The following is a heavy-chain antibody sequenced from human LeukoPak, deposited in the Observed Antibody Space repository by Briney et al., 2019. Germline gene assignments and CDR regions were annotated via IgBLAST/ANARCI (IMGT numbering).Heavy chain of an antibody. Sequence: GGSLRLSCAASGFTFSSYAMSWVRQAPGKGLEWVGRIKSKTDGGTTDYAAPVKDRFTISRDDSKNTLYLQMNSLKIEDTAVYYCSIVGATSSGYWGQGTLVTVSS. CDR1: GFTFSSYA. D-gene: IGHD1-26*01. CDR3: SIVGATSSGY. V-gene: IGHV3-15*01. CDR2: IKSKTDGGTT. J-gene: IGHJ4*02.